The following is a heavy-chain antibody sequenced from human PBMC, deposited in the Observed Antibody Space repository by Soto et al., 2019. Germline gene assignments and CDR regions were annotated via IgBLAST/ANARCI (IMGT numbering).Heavy chain of an antibody. J-gene: IGHJ5*02. CDR1: GYTFTSYA. D-gene: IGHD2-2*01. V-gene: IGHV1-3*01. Sequence: ASVKVSCKASGYTFTSYAMHWVRQAPGQRLEWMGWINAGNGNTEYSQKFRGRVTITRDTSASTAYVELSSLRSEDTAVYYCARDGGYCSSTSCYPNWFDPWGQGTLVTVSS. CDR2: INAGNGNT. CDR3: ARDGGYCSSTSCYPNWFDP.